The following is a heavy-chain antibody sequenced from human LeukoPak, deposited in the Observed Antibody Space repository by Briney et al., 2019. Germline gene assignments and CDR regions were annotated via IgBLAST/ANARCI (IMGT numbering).Heavy chain of an antibody. CDR3: ARNLGASPKIDY. D-gene: IGHD1-26*01. Sequence: SGPALVKPTQTLTLTCTFSGFSLTTSGMCVSWIRQPPGKALEWLARIDWDDDKYYSTSLKTRLTISKDTSKNQVVLTMTNMDPEDTATYYCARNLGASPKIDYWGQGTLVTVSS. CDR2: IDWDDDK. V-gene: IGHV2-70*11. CDR1: GFSLTTSGMC. J-gene: IGHJ4*02.